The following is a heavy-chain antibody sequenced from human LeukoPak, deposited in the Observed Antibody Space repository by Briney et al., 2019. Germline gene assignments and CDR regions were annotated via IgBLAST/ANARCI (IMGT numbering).Heavy chain of an antibody. CDR1: GYTFIDYY. CDR3: ARRIKSGILPFDY. D-gene: IGHD1-26*01. J-gene: IGHJ4*02. V-gene: IGHV1-2*02. Sequence: ASVKVSCKASGYTFIDYYIHWVRQAPGQGPEWMGWINPNGGGTKYAQKFQGGVTMNRDTSIRTAFMELSSLRSDDTAVYYCARRIKSGILPFDYWGQGTLITVSS. CDR2: INPNGGGT.